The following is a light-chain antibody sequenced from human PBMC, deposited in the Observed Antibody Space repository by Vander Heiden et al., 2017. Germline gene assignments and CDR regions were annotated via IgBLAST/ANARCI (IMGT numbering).Light chain of an antibody. V-gene: IGKV1-12*01. CDR1: PDINNW. Sequence: PVPQTPSSVSASVGDRVTITCRASPDINNWLAWYQQKPGKAPKLLIFDTSNLESGGPSRCSGRGSGTDVTLTISSLQPEDYATYYCQQANSFPLTFGRGTKVEIK. CDR3: QQANSFPLT. J-gene: IGKJ4*01. CDR2: DTS.